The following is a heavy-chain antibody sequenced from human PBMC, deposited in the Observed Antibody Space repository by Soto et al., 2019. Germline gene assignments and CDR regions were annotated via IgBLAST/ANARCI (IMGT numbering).Heavy chain of an antibody. CDR2: INHSGST. Sequence: SETLSLTCAVYGGSFIGYYWSWIRQPPGKGLEWIGEINHSGSTNYNPSLKSRVTISVDTSKNQFSLKLSSVTAADTAVYYCARETPIVVVPAAGNWFDPWGQGTLVTVSS. V-gene: IGHV4-34*01. D-gene: IGHD2-2*01. CDR3: ARETPIVVVPAAGNWFDP. J-gene: IGHJ5*02. CDR1: GGSFIGYY.